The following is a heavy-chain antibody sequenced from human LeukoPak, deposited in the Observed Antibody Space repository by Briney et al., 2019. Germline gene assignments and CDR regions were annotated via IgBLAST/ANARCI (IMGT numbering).Heavy chain of an antibody. V-gene: IGHV3-30-3*01. CDR2: IAYDGNNK. J-gene: IGHJ4*02. CDR3: ARDGNYYGSGSYQDY. CDR1: GFTFSKYD. D-gene: IGHD3-10*01. Sequence: GGSLRLSCVASGFTFSKYDVHWVRQAPGKGLEWVAVIAYDGNNKIYADSVKGRSTISRDNSKNTLYLRMSSLRADDTAVYYCARDGNYYGSGSYQDYWGQGTLVTVSS.